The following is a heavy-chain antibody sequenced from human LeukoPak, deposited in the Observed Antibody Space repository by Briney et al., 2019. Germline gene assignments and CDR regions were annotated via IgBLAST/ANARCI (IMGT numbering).Heavy chain of an antibody. J-gene: IGHJ4*02. Sequence: GGSLRLSCAASGFTFIDYDMHWVRQGLGKGLEWGSAIGIRGGTHYSGSVKGRFTISRENAESSLYLQMNSLRAEDTAVYYCARGGIQVSGIDEFDYWGQGTLVTVSS. CDR3: ARGGIQVSGIDEFDY. CDR2: IGIRGGT. CDR1: GFTFIDYD. D-gene: IGHD6-19*01. V-gene: IGHV3-13*01.